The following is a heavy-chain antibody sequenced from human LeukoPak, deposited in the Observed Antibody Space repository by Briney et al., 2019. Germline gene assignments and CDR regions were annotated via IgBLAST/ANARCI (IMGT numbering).Heavy chain of an antibody. CDR3: ARGSTYYDFWRAPDV. J-gene: IGHJ6*04. CDR1: GVSISSYY. V-gene: IGHV4-59*01. CDR2: IYYSGST. Sequence: KPSETLSLTCTVSGVSISSYYWSWIRQPPGKGLEWIGYIYYSGSTNYNPSLKSRVTISVDTSKNQFSLKLSSVTAADTAVYYCARGSTYYDFWRAPDVWGKGTTVTVSS. D-gene: IGHD3-3*01.